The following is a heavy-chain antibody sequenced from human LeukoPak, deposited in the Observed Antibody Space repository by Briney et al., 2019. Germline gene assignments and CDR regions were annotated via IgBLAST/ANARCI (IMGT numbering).Heavy chain of an antibody. V-gene: IGHV3-30*04. CDR2: ISYDGSNE. Sequence: GGSLRLSCAASGFNFGNAAMHWVRKAPGKGLDWVALISYDGSNEYYADSVKGRFTISGDNSKTTLFLQMNSLRLEDTAVYYCARGDSFYYDSSDLPHAFDIWGQGTMVTVS. J-gene: IGHJ3*02. D-gene: IGHD3-22*01. CDR3: ARGDSFYYDSSDLPHAFDI. CDR1: GFNFGNAA.